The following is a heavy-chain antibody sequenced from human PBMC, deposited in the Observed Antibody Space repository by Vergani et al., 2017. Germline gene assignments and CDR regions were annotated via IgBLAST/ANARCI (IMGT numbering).Heavy chain of an antibody. V-gene: IGHV4-34*01. CDR2: INHSGST. D-gene: IGHD3-10*01. CDR1: GGSFSGYY. J-gene: IGHJ6*02. Sequence: QVQLQQLGAGLLKPSETLSLTCAVYGGSFSGYYWSWIRQPPGKGLEWIGEINHSGSTNYNPALKSRVTISVDTSKNQFSLKPSAVTAADTTVYYCARSGLSGSYYTRLYYYSGIDVWGQGTTVTVSS. CDR3: ARSGLSGSYYTRLYYYSGIDV.